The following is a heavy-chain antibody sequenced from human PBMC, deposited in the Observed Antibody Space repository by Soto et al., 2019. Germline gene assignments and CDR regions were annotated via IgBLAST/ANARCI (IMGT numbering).Heavy chain of an antibody. D-gene: IGHD2-21*01. CDR2: IYYSGST. CDR3: ARDLIYGMDV. CDR1: GGSISRGGYY. Sequence: PSETLSLTCTVSGGSISRGGYYWSWIRQHPGKGLEWIGYIYYSGSTYYNPSLKSRVTISVDTSKNQFSLKLRSVTAADTAVYYCARDLIYGMDVWGQGTTVTVSS. V-gene: IGHV4-31*03. J-gene: IGHJ6*02.